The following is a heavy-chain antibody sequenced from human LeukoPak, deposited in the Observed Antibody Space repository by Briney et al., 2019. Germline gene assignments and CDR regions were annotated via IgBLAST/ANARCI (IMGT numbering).Heavy chain of an antibody. CDR1: GGSISSYY. CDR2: IYYSGST. V-gene: IGHV4-59*08. Sequence: SETLSLTCTVSGGSISSYYWSWIRQPPGKGLEWIGYIYYSGSTNYNPSLKSRVTISVDTSKNQFSLRLSSVTAADTAVYYCARQEDRSSWSSPRAYFDYWGQGTLVTVSS. D-gene: IGHD6-13*01. J-gene: IGHJ4*02. CDR3: ARQEDRSSWSSPRAYFDY.